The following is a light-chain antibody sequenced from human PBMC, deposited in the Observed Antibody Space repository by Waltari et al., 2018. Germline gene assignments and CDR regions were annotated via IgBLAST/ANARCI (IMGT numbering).Light chain of an antibody. J-gene: IGKJ2*01. CDR2: SAS. CDR1: RSVYNSN. V-gene: IGKV3-20*01. Sequence: EVVLTQSPDTLSLSPGERATPSCRASRSVYNSNFAWYQQKPGQAPRLLLYSASTRDTGVPDRISGSGSGTDFTLTINKVEAADSAVYYCQQFGGAPMYTFGQGTKVEI. CDR3: QQFGGAPMYT.